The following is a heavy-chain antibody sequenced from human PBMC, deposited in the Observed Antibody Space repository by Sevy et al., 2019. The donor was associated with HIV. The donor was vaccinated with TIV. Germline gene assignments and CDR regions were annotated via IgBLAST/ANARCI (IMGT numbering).Heavy chain of an antibody. CDR2: IYYSGST. CDR1: GGSISSGGYY. Sequence: SETLSLTCTVSGGSISSGGYYWSWIRQHPGKGLEWIGYIYYSGSTYYNPSLKSRVTISVDTSKNKFSLTLSSVTAADTAVYYCARNNYYDSSGYDDAFDIWGQGTMVTVSS. V-gene: IGHV4-31*03. CDR3: ARNNYYDSSGYDDAFDI. D-gene: IGHD3-22*01. J-gene: IGHJ3*02.